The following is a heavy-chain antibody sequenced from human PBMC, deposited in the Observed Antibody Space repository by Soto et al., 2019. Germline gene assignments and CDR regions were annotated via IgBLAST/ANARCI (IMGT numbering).Heavy chain of an antibody. V-gene: IGHV3-33*01. CDR2: IWYDGSNK. D-gene: IGHD6-13*01. Sequence: WGSLRLSCAASGFTFISYGIHCFRQAPGKGLEWVAVIWYDGSNKYYADSVKGRFTISRDNSKNTLYLQMNSLRAEDTAVYYCARDRVAGTLDYWGQGTLVTVSS. CDR1: GFTFISYG. CDR3: ARDRVAGTLDY. J-gene: IGHJ4*02.